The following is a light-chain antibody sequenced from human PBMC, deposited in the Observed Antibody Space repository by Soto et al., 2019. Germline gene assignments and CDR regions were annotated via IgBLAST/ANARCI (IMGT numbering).Light chain of an antibody. J-gene: IGKJ4*01. CDR3: HQYDNLGLT. CDR1: QDISNY. Sequence: DIPMTQSPSSLSASVGDRVTITCQASQDISNYLNWYQQKPGKAPKLLIYDPSNLETGVPSRFSGSGSGTEFTFTISSLQPEDIATYYCHQYDNLGLTFGGGTKVEIE. V-gene: IGKV1-33*01. CDR2: DPS.